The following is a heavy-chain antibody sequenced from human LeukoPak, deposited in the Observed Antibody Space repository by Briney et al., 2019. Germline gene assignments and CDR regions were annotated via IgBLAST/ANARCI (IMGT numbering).Heavy chain of an antibody. D-gene: IGHD4-17*01. CDR2: IFYSGST. J-gene: IGHJ6*03. V-gene: IGHV4-39*07. Sequence: SETLSLTCTVSGGSISTSNYYWGWIRQPPGKGLEWIGNIFYSGSTYYSPSLRSRVTISLDTSRNQFSLKLSSVAAADTAVYYCARDGRPVTTRNPLWGMDVWGKGTTVTVSS. CDR1: GGSISTSNYY. CDR3: ARDGRPVTTRNPLWGMDV.